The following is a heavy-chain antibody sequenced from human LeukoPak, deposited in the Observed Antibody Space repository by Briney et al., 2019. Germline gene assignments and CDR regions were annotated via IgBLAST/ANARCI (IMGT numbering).Heavy chain of an antibody. CDR1: GYTFTSYD. Sequence: ASVKVSCKASGYTFTSYDINWVRQATGQGLEWMGWMNPNSGNTGYAQKFQGRVTMTRHTSISTAYMELSSLRSEDTAVYYCARVGYSNYVRYYYYYMDVWGKGTTVTVSS. CDR3: ARVGYSNYVRYYYYYMDV. J-gene: IGHJ6*03. D-gene: IGHD4-11*01. V-gene: IGHV1-8*01. CDR2: MNPNSGNT.